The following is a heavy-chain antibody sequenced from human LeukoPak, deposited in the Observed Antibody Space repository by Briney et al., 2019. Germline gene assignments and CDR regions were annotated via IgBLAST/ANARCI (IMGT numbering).Heavy chain of an antibody. CDR3: ARGRRHYYYGMDV. Sequence: PGGSLRLSCVASGFNFSSYAMHWVRQAPAKGLEWATVILYDGSNQYHSDSVKGRFTISRDNSKNMLYLHMNSLRVEDTAVYYCARGRRHYYYGMDVWGQGTTVTVSS. CDR2: ILYDGSNQ. CDR1: GFNFSSYA. D-gene: IGHD3-10*01. J-gene: IGHJ6*02. V-gene: IGHV3-30-3*01.